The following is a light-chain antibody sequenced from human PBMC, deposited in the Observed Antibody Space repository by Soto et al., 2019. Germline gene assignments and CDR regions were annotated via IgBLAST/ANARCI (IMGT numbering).Light chain of an antibody. Sequence: DIEMTQSPSSLSASVGDRVTITCRAGQDIGDYLAWYQQKPGKVPKLLMYTASTLQPGVPSRFSGSGSGTDFTLTISSLQPEDVATYYCQKYNSAPWTFGQGTRIEIK. V-gene: IGKV1-27*01. CDR1: QDIGDY. J-gene: IGKJ1*01. CDR2: TAS. CDR3: QKYNSAPWT.